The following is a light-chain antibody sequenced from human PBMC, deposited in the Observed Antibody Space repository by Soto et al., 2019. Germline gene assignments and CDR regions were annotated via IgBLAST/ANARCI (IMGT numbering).Light chain of an antibody. CDR3: LSFDSSLSVV. V-gene: IGLV1-40*01. CDR1: SSNIGAGYD. J-gene: IGLJ2*01. CDR2: GNT. Sequence: QSVLTQPPSVSGAPGQRVTISCTGRSSNIGAGYDVHWYQQLPGRAPKLLIYGNTNRPSGVPDRFSGSKSGTSASLAITGLQAEDEADYYCLSFDSSLSVVFGGGTEVTVL.